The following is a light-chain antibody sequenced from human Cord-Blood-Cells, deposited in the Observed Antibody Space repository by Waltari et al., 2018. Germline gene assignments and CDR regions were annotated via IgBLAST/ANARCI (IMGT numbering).Light chain of an antibody. CDR2: DVS. CDR1: SSDVGGYNY. CDR3: SSYTSSSTWV. Sequence: QSALTQPASVSGSPGQSITISCTGTSSDVGGYNYVSCYQQHPDKAPKLSIYDVSKRPSGVSNRFSGSKSVNTASLTISGLHAEDEADYYCSSYTSSSTWVFGGGTKLTVL. V-gene: IGLV2-14*03. J-gene: IGLJ3*02.